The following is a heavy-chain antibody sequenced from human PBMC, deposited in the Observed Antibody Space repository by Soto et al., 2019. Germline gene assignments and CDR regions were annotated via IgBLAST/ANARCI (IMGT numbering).Heavy chain of an antibody. Sequence: GGSLRLSCAASGFSFSSYGMHWVRQAPGKGLEWVAVISYDGSNKYYTDSVKGRFTISRDNSKNTLYLQMNSLRAEDTAVYYCAKGNSMATTTNYYYYYGMDVWGQGTTVTVSS. V-gene: IGHV3-30*18. CDR1: GFSFSSYG. CDR3: AKGNSMATTTNYYYYYGMDV. CDR2: ISYDGSNK. J-gene: IGHJ6*02. D-gene: IGHD5-12*01.